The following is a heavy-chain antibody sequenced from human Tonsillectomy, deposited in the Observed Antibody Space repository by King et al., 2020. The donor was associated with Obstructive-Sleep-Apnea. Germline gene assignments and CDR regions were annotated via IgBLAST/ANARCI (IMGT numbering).Heavy chain of an antibody. Sequence: HVQLVESGAEVKKPGASVKVSCKASGYTFTSYYMHWVRQAPGQGLEWMGIINPSGGSTSYAQKFQGRVTMTRDTSTSTVYMELRSLRSEDTAVYYCARDRRDTAMATYYYYGMDVWGQGTTVTVSS. CDR2: INPSGGST. V-gene: IGHV1-46*01. J-gene: IGHJ6*02. D-gene: IGHD5-18*01. CDR3: ARDRRDTAMATYYYYGMDV. CDR1: GYTFTSYY.